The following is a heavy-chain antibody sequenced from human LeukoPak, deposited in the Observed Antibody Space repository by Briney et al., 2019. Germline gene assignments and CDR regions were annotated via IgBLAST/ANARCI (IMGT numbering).Heavy chain of an antibody. CDR3: ARSSGSYGFFDL. Sequence: SETLSLTCAVYGGSFSGYYWSWIRQPPGKGLEWIGEINHSGSTNYNPSLKSRVTISVDTSKNQFSLKLSSVTAADTAVYYCARSSGSYGFFDLWGRGTLVTVSS. D-gene: IGHD1-26*01. J-gene: IGHJ2*01. CDR2: INHSGST. CDR1: GGSFSGYY. V-gene: IGHV4-34*01.